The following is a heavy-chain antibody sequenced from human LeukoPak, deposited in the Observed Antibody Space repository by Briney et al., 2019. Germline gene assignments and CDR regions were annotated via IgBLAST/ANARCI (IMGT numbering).Heavy chain of an antibody. CDR1: GFTFSTYA. J-gene: IGHJ6*03. CDR2: ISAIGGST. CDR3: AKPRDFYYYMDV. Sequence: GGSLRLSCAASGFTFSTYAMSWVRQAPGKGLEWGSTISAIGGSTYYADSVKGRFTISSDNSKSTLYLQMNSLGAEETAVYYCAKPRDFYYYMDVWGKGTTVIVSS. V-gene: IGHV3-23*01.